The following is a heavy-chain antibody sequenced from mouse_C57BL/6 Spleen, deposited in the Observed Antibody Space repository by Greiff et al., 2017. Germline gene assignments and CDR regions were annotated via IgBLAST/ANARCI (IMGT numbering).Heavy chain of an antibody. CDR1: GYTFTSYW. V-gene: IGHV1-52*01. Sequence: QVQLQQPGAELVRPGSSVKLSCKASGYTFTSYWMHWVKQRPIQGLDWIGNIDPSDSETHYNQKFKDKATLTVDKSSSTAYMQLSSLTSEDSAVYYCARGGVLAWFAYWGQGTLVTVSA. CDR2: IDPSDSET. J-gene: IGHJ3*01. CDR3: ARGGVLAWFAY.